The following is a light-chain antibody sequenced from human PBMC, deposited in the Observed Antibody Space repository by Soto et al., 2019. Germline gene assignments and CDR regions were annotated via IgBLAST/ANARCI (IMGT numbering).Light chain of an antibody. CDR1: QSVSSN. Sequence: IVMTQSPATQSLSPGERATLSCRASQSVSSNLAWYQQKPGQAPRLLIYGASTRATGIPARFSGSGSGTEFTLTVSSIAPEDFALYYCQQRSNSITFGQGTRLEIK. V-gene: IGKV3-11*01. CDR2: GAS. CDR3: QQRSNSIT. J-gene: IGKJ5*01.